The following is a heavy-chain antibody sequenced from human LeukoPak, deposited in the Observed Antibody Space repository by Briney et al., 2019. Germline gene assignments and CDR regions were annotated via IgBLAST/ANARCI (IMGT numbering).Heavy chain of an antibody. D-gene: IGHD3-16*01. CDR1: GFTFSSYD. Sequence: PGGALRLSCAASGFTFSSYDMHWVRQATGKGQEWVSAIDTAGNTFYPGSVKGRFTISRENAKDPLYLQMNNVRAGDTALYFCARTSKVTSVMDIWGQGTMVTVSS. V-gene: IGHV3-13*04. CDR3: ARTSKVTSVMDI. J-gene: IGHJ3*02. CDR2: IDTAGNT.